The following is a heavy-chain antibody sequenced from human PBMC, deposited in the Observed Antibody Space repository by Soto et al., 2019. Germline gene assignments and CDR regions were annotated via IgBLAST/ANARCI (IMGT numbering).Heavy chain of an antibody. CDR3: AKKVNSGPGSQYFDY. D-gene: IGHD3-10*01. CDR1: GFTFTNFA. CDR2: IGGRDGTI. J-gene: IGHJ4*02. Sequence: PGGSLRLSCAASGFTFTNFAMSWVRQAPGKGLEWVSYIGGRDGTILYADSVKGRFAISRDNAKNTLYLQANSLRAEDTAVYYCAKKVNSGPGSQYFDYWGQGTLVTVSS. V-gene: IGHV3-23*01.